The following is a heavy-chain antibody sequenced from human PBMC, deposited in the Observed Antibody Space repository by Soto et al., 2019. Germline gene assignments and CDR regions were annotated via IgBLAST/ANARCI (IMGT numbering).Heavy chain of an antibody. CDR1: GFTVSSNY. Sequence: GGSLRLSCAASGFTVSSNYMSWVRQAPEKGLEWVSVIFSGGSTYYADSVKGRFTISRDNAKNSLYLQMNSLRAEDTAVYYCARVNGYYYYGMAVWGQGTTVTVSS. D-gene: IGHD3-22*01. J-gene: IGHJ6*02. V-gene: IGHV3-53*01. CDR2: IFSGGST. CDR3: ARVNGYYYYGMAV.